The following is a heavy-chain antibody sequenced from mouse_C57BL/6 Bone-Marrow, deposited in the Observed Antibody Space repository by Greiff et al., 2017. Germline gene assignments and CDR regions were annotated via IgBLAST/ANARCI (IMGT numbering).Heavy chain of an antibody. CDR3: TRVLRSSWFAY. CDR2: IDPETGGT. CDR1: GYTFTDYE. J-gene: IGHJ3*01. Sequence: VQLQQSGAELVRPGASVTLSCKASGYTFTDYEMHWVKQTPVHGLEWIGAIDPETGGTAYNQKFKGKAILTADKSSSTAYMELRSLTSEDSAVYYCTRVLRSSWFAYWGQGTLVTVSA. V-gene: IGHV1-15*01. D-gene: IGHD1-1*01.